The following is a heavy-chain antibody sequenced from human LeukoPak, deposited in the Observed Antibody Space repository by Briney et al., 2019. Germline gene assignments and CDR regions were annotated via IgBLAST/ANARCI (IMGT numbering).Heavy chain of an antibody. CDR2: INQDGSAE. Sequence: GGSLRLSCAASGFTFSTYSMSWVRQAPGKGLDWVASINQDGSAEYYVDSVRGRFTITRDNAKNSLYLQVNSLRVDDTAVYYCARDPNGDYIGAFDMWGPGTMVTVSS. J-gene: IGHJ3*02. V-gene: IGHV3-7*01. D-gene: IGHD4-17*01. CDR1: GFTFSTYS. CDR3: ARDPNGDYIGAFDM.